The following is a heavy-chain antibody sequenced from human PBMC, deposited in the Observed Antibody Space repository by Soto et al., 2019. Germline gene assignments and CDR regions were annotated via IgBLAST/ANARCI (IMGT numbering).Heavy chain of an antibody. CDR3: AAGIAVAGMLD. J-gene: IGHJ4*02. V-gene: IGHV1-58*01. CDR1: GFTFTSSA. D-gene: IGHD6-19*01. CDR2: IVVGSGNT. Sequence: SVKVSCKASGFTFTSSAVQWLRQARGQRLEWIGWIVVGSGNTNYAQKFQERLTITRDMSTSTAYMELSSLRSEDTAGYYWAAGIAVAGMLDWGRGTLGTVSS.